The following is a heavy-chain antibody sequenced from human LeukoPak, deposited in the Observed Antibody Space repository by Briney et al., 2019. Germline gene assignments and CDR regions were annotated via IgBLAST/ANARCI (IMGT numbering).Heavy chain of an antibody. V-gene: IGHV4-34*01. D-gene: IGHD3-10*01. Sequence: PSETLSLTCAVYGGSFSGYYWSWIRQPPGKGLEWIGEINHSGSTNYNPSLKSRVTISVDTSKNQFSLKLSSVTAADTAVYYCARQYYYGSGRDYYYGMDVWGQGTTVTVSS. CDR2: INHSGST. CDR3: ARQYYYGSGRDYYYGMDV. J-gene: IGHJ6*02. CDR1: GGSFSGYY.